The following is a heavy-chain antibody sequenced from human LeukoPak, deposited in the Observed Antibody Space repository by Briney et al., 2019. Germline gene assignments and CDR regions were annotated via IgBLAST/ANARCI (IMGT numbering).Heavy chain of an antibody. CDR2: IKQDGSEK. Sequence: PGGSLRLSCAASGFTFSSYWMSWVRQAPGKGLEWVANIKQDGSEKYYVDSVKGRFTISRDNAKNSLYLQMNSLRAEDTAVYYCARDYYYYYDSSGYYFDYWGQGTLVTVSS. CDR1: GFTFSSYW. J-gene: IGHJ4*02. D-gene: IGHD3-22*01. V-gene: IGHV3-7*01. CDR3: ARDYYYYYDSSGYYFDY.